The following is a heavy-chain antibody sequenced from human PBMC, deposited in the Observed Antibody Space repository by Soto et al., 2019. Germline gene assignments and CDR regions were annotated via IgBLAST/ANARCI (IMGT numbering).Heavy chain of an antibody. CDR3: VKGAWCDY. CDR2: IRGADGRT. V-gene: IGHV3-23*01. Sequence: EVQLLESGGGLVQPGGSLRLSCAASGFTFNTFDMTWVRQAPGKGLEWVSVIRGADGRTYYADSLKGRFTISRDNSKHTLFLHVTIVRVEDTAVYYCVKGAWCDYGGQGTLVTVSS. D-gene: IGHD6-19*01. CDR1: GFTFNTFD. J-gene: IGHJ4*02.